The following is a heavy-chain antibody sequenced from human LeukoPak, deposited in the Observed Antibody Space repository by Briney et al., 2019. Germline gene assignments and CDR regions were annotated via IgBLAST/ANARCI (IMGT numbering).Heavy chain of an antibody. J-gene: IGHJ4*02. CDR3: ARDQSNDYNRGGLEY. Sequence: GGSLRLSCAASGFTFSDFSMNWIRQAPGKGLEWISFISSTGNTIYYADSLRGRFTISRDNAKNSLYLHMNSLRAEDTDVYYCARDQSNDYNRGGLEYWGQGTLVAVSS. CDR2: ISSTGNTI. D-gene: IGHD5-24*01. CDR1: GFTFSDFS. V-gene: IGHV3-11*01.